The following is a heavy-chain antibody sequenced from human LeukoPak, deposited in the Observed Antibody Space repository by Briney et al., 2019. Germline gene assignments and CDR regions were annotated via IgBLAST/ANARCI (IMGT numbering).Heavy chain of an antibody. CDR2: INHGGST. D-gene: IGHD5-18*01. CDR3: ARSGYTRRFMDY. V-gene: IGHV4-34*01. Sequence: SETLSLTCGVYGGSFNDHYWRWIRQPPGRGLEWIGEINHGGSTNYSPSLKSRVTMSVDTSKNQFSLSLSSMTAADTAVYFCARSGYTRRFMDYWGQGILVTVSS. J-gene: IGHJ4*02. CDR1: GGSFNDHY.